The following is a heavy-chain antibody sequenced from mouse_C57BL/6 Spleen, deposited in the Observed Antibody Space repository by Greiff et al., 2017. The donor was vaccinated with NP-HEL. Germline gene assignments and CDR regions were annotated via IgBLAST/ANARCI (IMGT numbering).Heavy chain of an antibody. J-gene: IGHJ3*01. V-gene: IGHV5-4*01. Sequence: EVMLVESGGGLVKPGGSLKLSCAASGFTFSSYAMSWVRQTPEKRLEWVATISDGGSYTYYPDNVKGRFTISRDNAKNNLYLQMSHLKSEDTAMYYCARDTGTGWFAYWGQGTLVTVSA. CDR2: ISDGGSYT. CDR3: ARDTGTGWFAY. D-gene: IGHD4-1*01. CDR1: GFTFSSYA.